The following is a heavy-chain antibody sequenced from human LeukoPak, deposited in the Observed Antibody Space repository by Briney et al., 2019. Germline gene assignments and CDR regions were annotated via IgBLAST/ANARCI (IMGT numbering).Heavy chain of an antibody. CDR2: IWYDGSNE. J-gene: IGHJ3*02. D-gene: IGHD3-10*01. V-gene: IGHV3-33*01. CDR1: GFTFSSYG. Sequence: PGGSLRLSCAASGFTFSSYGMHWVRQAPGKGLEWVAVIWYDGSNEYYADSVKGRFTISRDNSKNTLYLQMNSLRAEDTAVYYCARVRGGSGSYYPARGAFDIWGQGTMVTVSS. CDR3: ARVRGGSGSYYPARGAFDI.